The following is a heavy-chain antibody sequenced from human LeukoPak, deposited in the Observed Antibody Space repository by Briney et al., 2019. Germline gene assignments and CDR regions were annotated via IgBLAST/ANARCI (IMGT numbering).Heavy chain of an antibody. CDR3: ARYSSSSGWFDP. D-gene: IGHD6-6*01. CDR2: IYYSGST. Sequence: SETLSLTCTVSGGXISSSSYYWVWIRQPPGKGLEWIGNIYYSGSTLYNPSLQSRVSISVDTSKNQFSLKLSSVTAADTAVYYCARYSSSSGWFDPWGQGTLVTVSS. V-gene: IGHV4-39*01. CDR1: GGXISSSSYY. J-gene: IGHJ5*02.